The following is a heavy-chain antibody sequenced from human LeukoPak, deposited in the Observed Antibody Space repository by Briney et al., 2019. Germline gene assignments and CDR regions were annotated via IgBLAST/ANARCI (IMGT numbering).Heavy chain of an antibody. J-gene: IGHJ5*02. CDR2: IYYSGST. CDR3: ARSPRVYYGSGLGNWFDP. CDR1: GGSISSGDYY. V-gene: IGHV4-30-4*01. D-gene: IGHD3-10*01. Sequence: PSQTLSLTCTVSGGSISSGDYYWSWIRQPPGKGLEWIGYIYYSGSTYYNPSLKSRVTISVDTSKNQFSLKLSSVTSADTAVYYCARSPRVYYGSGLGNWFDPWGQGTLVTVSS.